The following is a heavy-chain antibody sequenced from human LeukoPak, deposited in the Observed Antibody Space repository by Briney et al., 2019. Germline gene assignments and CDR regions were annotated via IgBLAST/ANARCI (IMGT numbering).Heavy chain of an antibody. V-gene: IGHV3-13*01. CDR3: ARDPRNYGMDV. CDR1: GFTFSSYD. J-gene: IGHJ6*02. Sequence: GGSLRLSCAASGFTFSSYDMHWVRQATGKGLEWVSAIGTAGDTYYPGSVKGRFTISREHAKNSLYLQMNSLRAGDTAVYYCARDPRNYGMDVWGQGTTVTVSS. CDR2: IGTAGDT.